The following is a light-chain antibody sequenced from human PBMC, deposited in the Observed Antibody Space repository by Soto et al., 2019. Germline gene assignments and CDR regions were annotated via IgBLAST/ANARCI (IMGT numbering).Light chain of an antibody. CDR3: QQYGSASYT. J-gene: IGKJ2*01. Sequence: EIVLTQSPGTLSLSPGARATLSCRASQSVSSSYLAWYQQKPGQAPRLLIYGASSRATGIPDRFSGSGSGTDVTLTISRLEPEDCAVYYCQQYGSASYTFGQGTKLEIK. V-gene: IGKV3-20*01. CDR1: QSVSSSY. CDR2: GAS.